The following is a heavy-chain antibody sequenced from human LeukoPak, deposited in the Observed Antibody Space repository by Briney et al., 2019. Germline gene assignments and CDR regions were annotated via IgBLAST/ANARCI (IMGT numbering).Heavy chain of an antibody. D-gene: IGHD3-22*01. Sequence: GGSLRLSCVASGFTFSKYWMSWVRQAPGKGLKWVANIKHDGSEKYYVESMKGRFTISRDNAKNSLYLQMNSLRAEDTAVYYCARVLGGGYYHHNYYYYYMDVWGKGTTVTVSS. J-gene: IGHJ6*03. V-gene: IGHV3-7*01. CDR3: ARVLGGGYYHHNYYYYYMDV. CDR1: GFTFSKYW. CDR2: IKHDGSEK.